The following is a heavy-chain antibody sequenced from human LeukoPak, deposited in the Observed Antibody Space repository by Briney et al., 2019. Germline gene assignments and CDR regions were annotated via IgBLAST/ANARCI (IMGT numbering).Heavy chain of an antibody. J-gene: IGHJ4*02. CDR2: IYHSGST. Sequence: PSETLSLTCAVSGYSISSGYYWGWIRQPPGKGLEWIGSIYHSGSTYYNPSLKSRVTISVDTSKNQFSLKLSSVTAADTAVYYCARRDYDFWSGPANNFDYWGRGTLVTVSS. CDR1: GYSISSGYY. CDR3: ARRDYDFWSGPANNFDY. V-gene: IGHV4-38-2*01. D-gene: IGHD3-3*01.